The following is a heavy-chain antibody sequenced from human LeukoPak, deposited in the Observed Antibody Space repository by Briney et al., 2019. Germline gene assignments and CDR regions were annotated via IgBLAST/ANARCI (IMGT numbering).Heavy chain of an antibody. CDR2: INAYNGNT. CDR3: AREVAAVPPFDY. Sequence: ASVKVSCKASGYSFTSYGISWVRQAPGQGLEWVGWINAYNGNTNYAQKLQGRVTMTTDTSTSTAYMELRSLRSDDTTLYYCAREVAAVPPFDYWGQGTLVTVSS. J-gene: IGHJ4*02. V-gene: IGHV1-18*04. CDR1: GYSFTSYG. D-gene: IGHD6-13*01.